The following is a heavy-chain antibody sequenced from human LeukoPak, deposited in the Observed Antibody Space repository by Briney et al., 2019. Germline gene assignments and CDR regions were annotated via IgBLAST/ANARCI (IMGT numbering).Heavy chain of an antibody. CDR3: ARDRITIFGVVSGAFDI. J-gene: IGHJ3*02. CDR2: IWYDGSNK. D-gene: IGHD3-3*01. CDR1: GFTFSSYG. V-gene: IGHV3-33*01. Sequence: QPGGSLRLSCAASGFTFSSYGMHWVRQAPGKGLEWVAVIWYDGSNKYYADSVKGRFTISRDNSKNTLYLQMNSLRAEDTAVYYCARDRITIFGVVSGAFDIWGQGTMVTASS.